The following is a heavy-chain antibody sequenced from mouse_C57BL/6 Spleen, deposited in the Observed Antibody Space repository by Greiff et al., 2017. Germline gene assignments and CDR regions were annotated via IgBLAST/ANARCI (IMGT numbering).Heavy chain of an antibody. CDR3: ATYYGSSHDY. CDR1: GYAFSSSG. J-gene: IGHJ2*01. D-gene: IGHD1-1*01. CDR2: FFPGDGDT. Sequence: QVQLQQSGPELVKPGASVKISSKASGYAFSSSGMTWVKQRPGRGLGWIGRFFPGDGDTTYNGKFKGKATLTADKSSSTAYMQLSSLTSEDSAVYFCATYYGSSHDYWGQGTTLTVSS. V-gene: IGHV1-82*01.